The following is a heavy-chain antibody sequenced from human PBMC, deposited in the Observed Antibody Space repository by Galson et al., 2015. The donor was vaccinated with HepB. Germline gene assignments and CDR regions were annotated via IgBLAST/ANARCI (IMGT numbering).Heavy chain of an antibody. V-gene: IGHV1-2*02. Sequence: SVKVSCKASGYTFTGYYMHWVRQAPGQGLEWMGWINPNSGGTNYAQKFQGRVTMTRDTSISTAYMELSRLRSDDTAVYYCARVPFQRPWGQFYYWGPGTLVTVSS. J-gene: IGHJ4*02. CDR3: ARVPFQRPWGQFYY. CDR2: INPNSGGT. CDR1: GYTFTGYY. D-gene: IGHD7-27*01.